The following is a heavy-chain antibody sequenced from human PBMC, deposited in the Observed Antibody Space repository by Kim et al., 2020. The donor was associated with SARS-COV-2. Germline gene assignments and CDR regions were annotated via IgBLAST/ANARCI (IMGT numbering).Heavy chain of an antibody. V-gene: IGHV7-4-1*02. J-gene: IGHJ6*02. Sequence: AQCFTGRFVFSLDTSVSTAYLQISSLKAEDTAVYYCARAITIYYYYGMDVWGQGTTVTVSS. D-gene: IGHD3-3*01. CDR3: ARAITIYYYYGMDV.